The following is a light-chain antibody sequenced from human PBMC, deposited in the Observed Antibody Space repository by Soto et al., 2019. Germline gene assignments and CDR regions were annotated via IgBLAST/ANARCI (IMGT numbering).Light chain of an antibody. Sequence: QSVLTQPPSVSGAPGQRVTISCTGGSSNIGAGYDVHWYQQLPATAPKLLIFGNNNRPSGVPDRFSGSKSGTSASLAITGLQAEDEADYYCQSYDSSLSGVIFGGGTKVTVL. CDR3: QSYDSSLSGVI. CDR2: GNN. V-gene: IGLV1-40*01. CDR1: SSNIGAGYD. J-gene: IGLJ2*01.